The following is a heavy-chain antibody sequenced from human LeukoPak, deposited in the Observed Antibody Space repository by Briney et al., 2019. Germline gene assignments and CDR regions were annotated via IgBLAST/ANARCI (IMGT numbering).Heavy chain of an antibody. D-gene: IGHD5-18*01. J-gene: IGHJ4*02. CDR2: ISSSSRYI. CDR3: ARRAATERGHSYGLDY. V-gene: IGHV3-21*01. CDR1: GFTFSSYH. Sequence: GGSLRLSCEVSGFTFSSYHMNWVRQAPGKGLEWVSSISSSSRYIYYADSMTGRFTISRDNAKNSLYLQMHSLRAEDTAMYYCARRAATERGHSYGLDYWGQGTLVTVSP.